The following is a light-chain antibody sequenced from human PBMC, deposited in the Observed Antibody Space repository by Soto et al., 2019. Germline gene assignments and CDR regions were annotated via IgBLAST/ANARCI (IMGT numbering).Light chain of an antibody. CDR2: EVS. Sequence: QSVLTQPPSASGSPGQSVTISCTGTSSDVGGYNYVSWYQQHPGKAPKVMIYEVSKRPSGVPDRFSGSKSGNTASLTVSGLQAEDAADYYCSSYAVSNNVVFGGGNKVTVL. CDR3: SSYAVSNNVV. V-gene: IGLV2-8*01. CDR1: SSDVGGYNY. J-gene: IGLJ2*01.